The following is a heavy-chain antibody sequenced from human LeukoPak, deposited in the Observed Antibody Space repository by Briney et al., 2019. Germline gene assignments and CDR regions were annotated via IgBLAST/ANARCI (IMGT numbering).Heavy chain of an antibody. J-gene: IGHJ4*02. Sequence: SETLSLTCTVSGGSFSTYYWSWIRQPPGKGLEWIGYTYYSGSTDYNPSLKSRVTMSLDTSKNQFSLNLRSVTAADTAVYYCTRAVITFGAAVAKGFDSWGQGTLVTVSS. CDR1: GGSFSTYY. D-gene: IGHD3-16*01. CDR2: TYYSGST. V-gene: IGHV4-59*01. CDR3: TRAVITFGAAVAKGFDS.